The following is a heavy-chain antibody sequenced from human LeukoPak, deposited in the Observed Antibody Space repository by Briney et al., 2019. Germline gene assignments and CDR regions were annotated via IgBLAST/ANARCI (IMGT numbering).Heavy chain of an antibody. V-gene: IGHV4-61*01. CDR2: IYYSGST. CDR3: ARESGPNWFDP. Sequence: SETLSLTCTVSGGSISSSSYYWSWIRQPPGKGLEWIGYIYYSGSTNYNPSLKSRVTISVDTSKNQFSLKLSSVTAADTAVYYCARESGPNWFDPWGQGTLVTVSS. J-gene: IGHJ5*02. D-gene: IGHD3-10*01. CDR1: GGSISSSSYY.